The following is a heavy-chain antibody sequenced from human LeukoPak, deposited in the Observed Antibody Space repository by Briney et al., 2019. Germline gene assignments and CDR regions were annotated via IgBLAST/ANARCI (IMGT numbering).Heavy chain of an antibody. CDR3: ARDGFPDYYYYYGMDV. Sequence: PGGSLRLSCAASGFTFSDYYMSWIRQAPGKGLEWVSYISSNSSYTNYADSVKGRFTISRDNAKNSLYLQMNSLRAEDTAVYYCARDGFPDYYYYYGMDVWGQGTTVTVSS. J-gene: IGHJ6*02. CDR2: ISSNSSYT. V-gene: IGHV3-11*05. CDR1: GFTFSDYY. D-gene: IGHD3-10*01.